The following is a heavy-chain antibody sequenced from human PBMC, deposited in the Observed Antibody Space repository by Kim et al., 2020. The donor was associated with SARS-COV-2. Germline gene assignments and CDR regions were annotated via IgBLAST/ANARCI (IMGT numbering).Heavy chain of an antibody. CDR3: AIRSSRGDAFDI. V-gene: IGHV1-24*01. Sequence: ASVKVSCKVSGYTLTELSMHWVRQAPGKGLEWMGGFDPEDGETIYAQKFQGRVTMTEDTSTDTAYMELSSLRSEDTAVYYCAIRSSRGDAFDIWGQGTMVTVSS. CDR1: GYTLTELS. CDR2: FDPEDGET. J-gene: IGHJ3*02. D-gene: IGHD6-13*01.